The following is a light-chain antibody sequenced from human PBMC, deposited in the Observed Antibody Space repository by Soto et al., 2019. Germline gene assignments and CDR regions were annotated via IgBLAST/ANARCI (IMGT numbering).Light chain of an antibody. J-gene: IGLJ1*01. CDR2: DVS. CDR1: SSDVGGYNY. Sequence: QSALTQPASVSGSPGQSITISCTGTSSDVGGYNYVSWYQQHPGKAPKLMIYDVSNRPSGVSNRFSGSKSGNTASLTISGLQAEHEADYYCSSYTSSSTPVFGTGTQLTLL. CDR3: SSYTSSSTPV. V-gene: IGLV2-14*01.